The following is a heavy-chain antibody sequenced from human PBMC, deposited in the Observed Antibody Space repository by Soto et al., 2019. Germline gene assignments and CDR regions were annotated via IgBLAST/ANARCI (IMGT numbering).Heavy chain of an antibody. Sequence: GGSLRLSCAASGFTFSSYGMHWVRQAPGKGLEWVAVIPYDGSNKYYADSVKGRFTISRDNSKNTLYLQMNSLRAEDTAVYYCAKDLHNYYGMDVWGQGTTVTVSS. CDR3: AKDLHNYYGMDV. V-gene: IGHV3-30*18. J-gene: IGHJ6*02. CDR1: GFTFSSYG. CDR2: IPYDGSNK.